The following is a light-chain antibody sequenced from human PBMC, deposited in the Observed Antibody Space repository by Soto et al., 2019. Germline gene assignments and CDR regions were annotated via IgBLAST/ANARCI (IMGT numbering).Light chain of an antibody. CDR3: CSYAGHSTYV. CDR1: SSDVGSYNL. Sequence: QSALPQPASVSGSPGQSITISCTGTSSDVGSYNLVSWYQQHPGKAPKLMIYEVTKRPSGVSNRFSGSKSGNAASLTISGLQAEDETDYYCCSYAGHSTYVFGTGTKVTVL. V-gene: IGLV2-23*02. J-gene: IGLJ1*01. CDR2: EVT.